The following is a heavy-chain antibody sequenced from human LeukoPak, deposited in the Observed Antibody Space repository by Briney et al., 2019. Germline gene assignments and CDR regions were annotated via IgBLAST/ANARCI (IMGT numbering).Heavy chain of an antibody. CDR2: ITGTGGK. J-gene: IGHJ4*02. V-gene: IGHV3-23*01. CDR3: AKDYCRDGNCPFPFLDS. CDR1: GFTLTNHG. Sequence: GGSLRLSCAVSGFTLTNHGVSWVRQAPGKGPEWASIITGTGGKYYGDSVKGRFVLSRDNSKNTVYMQMSSLRAEDTATYYCAKDYCRDGNCPFPFLDSWGQGTQVTVSS. D-gene: IGHD2-15*01.